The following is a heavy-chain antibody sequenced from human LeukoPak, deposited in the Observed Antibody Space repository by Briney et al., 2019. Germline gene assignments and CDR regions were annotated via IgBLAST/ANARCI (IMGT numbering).Heavy chain of an antibody. Sequence: SETLSLTCTVSGGSITSYYWSWIRQPPGKGLEWIGYIYYSGSTNYNPSLKSRVTISVDTSKNQFSLKLSSVTAADTAVYYCARVFSDSSSWYVVYWGQGTLVTVSS. CDR2: IYYSGST. CDR3: ARVFSDSSSWYVVY. CDR1: GGSITSYY. V-gene: IGHV4-59*01. J-gene: IGHJ4*02. D-gene: IGHD6-13*01.